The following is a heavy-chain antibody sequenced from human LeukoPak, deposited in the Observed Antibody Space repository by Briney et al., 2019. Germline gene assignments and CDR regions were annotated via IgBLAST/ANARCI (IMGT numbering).Heavy chain of an antibody. D-gene: IGHD3-3*01. CDR2: INSDGSST. CDR3: AIIPRLGSGYYRLGDY. Sequence: PGGSLRLSCAASGFTFSSYWMHWVRQAPGKGLVWVSRINSDGSSTSYADSVKGRFAISRDNAKNTLYLQMNSLRAEDTAVYYCAIIPRLGSGYYRLGDYWGQGTLVTVSS. CDR1: GFTFSSYW. J-gene: IGHJ4*02. V-gene: IGHV3-74*01.